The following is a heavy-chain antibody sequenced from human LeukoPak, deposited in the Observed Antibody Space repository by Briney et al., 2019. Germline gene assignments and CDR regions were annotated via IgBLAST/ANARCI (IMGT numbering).Heavy chain of an antibody. Sequence: GGSLRLSCAASGFTFSSYSMNWVRQAPGKGLEWVSSISSSSSYIYYADSVKGRFTISRDTAKNSLYLQMNSLRAEDTAVYYCAGGGGAYCGGDCYRSYYYYMDVWGKGTTVTVSS. CDR2: ISSSSSYI. CDR1: GFTFSSYS. CDR3: AGGGGAYCGGDCYRSYYYYMDV. D-gene: IGHD2-21*02. V-gene: IGHV3-21*01. J-gene: IGHJ6*03.